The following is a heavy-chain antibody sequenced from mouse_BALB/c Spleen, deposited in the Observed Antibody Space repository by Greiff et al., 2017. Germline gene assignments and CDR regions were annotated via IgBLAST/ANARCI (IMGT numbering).Heavy chain of an antibody. Sequence: EVKVVESGGGLVQPGGSLKLSCAASGFTFSSYGMSWVRQTPDKRLELVATINSNGGSTYYPDSVKGRFTISRDNAKNTLFLQMTSLRSEDTAMYYCASSLMITTTRYAMDYWGQGTSVTVSS. CDR2: INSNGGST. CDR1: GFTFSSYG. D-gene: IGHD2-4*01. J-gene: IGHJ4*01. CDR3: ASSLMITTTRYAMDY. V-gene: IGHV5-6-3*01.